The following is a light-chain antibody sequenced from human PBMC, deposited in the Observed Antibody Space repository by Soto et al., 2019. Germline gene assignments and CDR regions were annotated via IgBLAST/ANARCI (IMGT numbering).Light chain of an antibody. CDR3: SSFTRSNSYV. Sequence: QSALTQHASVSGSPGQSFTISCTGTSSDVGAYNYVSWYQQHPGKVPKLMIYDVSDRPSGVSNRFSGSKSGNTASLTISGLQAEDEADYYCSSFTRSNSYVFGTRTKLTVL. V-gene: IGLV2-14*03. CDR1: SSDVGAYNY. CDR2: DVS. J-gene: IGLJ1*01.